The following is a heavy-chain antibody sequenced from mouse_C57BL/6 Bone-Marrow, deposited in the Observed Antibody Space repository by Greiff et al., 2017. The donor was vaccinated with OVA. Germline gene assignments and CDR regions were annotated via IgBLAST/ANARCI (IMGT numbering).Heavy chain of an antibody. J-gene: IGHJ4*01. D-gene: IGHD1-1*01. CDR1: GYAFTNYL. Sequence: VQLQESGAELVRPGTSVKVSCKASGYAFTNYLIEWVKQRPGQGLEWIGVINPGSGGTNYNEKFKGKATLTADKSSSTAYMQLSSLTSEDSAVYFCARSITTVVATGDYYAMDYWGQGTSVTVSS. CDR3: ARSITTVVATGDYYAMDY. CDR2: INPGSGGT. V-gene: IGHV1-54*01.